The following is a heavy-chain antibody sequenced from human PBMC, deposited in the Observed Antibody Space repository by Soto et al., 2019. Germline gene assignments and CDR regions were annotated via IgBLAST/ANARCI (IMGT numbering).Heavy chain of an antibody. Sequence: QVQLQQSGPGLVKPSQTLSLTCAISGDSVSSNSAAWNWIRQSPSRGLEWLGRTYYRSKWYNDYAVSVKSRITITPDTSKNQFSLQLNSVTPEDTAVYYCARGRRIQLWSKYYFDYWGQGTLVTVSS. V-gene: IGHV6-1*01. CDR1: GDSVSSNSAA. CDR2: TYYRSKWYN. J-gene: IGHJ4*02. D-gene: IGHD5-18*01. CDR3: ARGRRIQLWSKYYFDY.